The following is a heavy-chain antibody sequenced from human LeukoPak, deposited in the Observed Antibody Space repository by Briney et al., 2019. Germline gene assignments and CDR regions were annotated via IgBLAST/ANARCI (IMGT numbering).Heavy chain of an antibody. CDR3: AESLPPEVAATRPFDY. CDR1: GFTFSSYA. J-gene: IGHJ4*02. V-gene: IGHV3-23*01. CDR2: ISGSGGST. D-gene: IGHD2-15*01. Sequence: GGSLRLSCAASGFTFSSYAMSWVRQAPGKGLEWVSAISGSGGSTYYADSVKGRFTISRDNSKDTLYLQMNSLRAEDTAVYYCAESLPPEVAATRPFDYWGQGTLVTVSS.